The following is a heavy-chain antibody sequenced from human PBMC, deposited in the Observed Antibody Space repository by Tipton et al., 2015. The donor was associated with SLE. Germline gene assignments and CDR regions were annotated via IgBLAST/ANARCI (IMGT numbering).Heavy chain of an antibody. CDR3: ARSDHLEEI. D-gene: IGHD1-1*01. J-gene: IGHJ3*02. CDR1: GYSISSGYY. CDR2: IYHIGST. Sequence: TLSLTCTVSGYSISSGYYWGWIRQPPGKGLEWIGSIYHIGSTYYNPSLKSRVTISFDTSKNQFSLRLSSVTAADTAVYYCARSDHLEEIWGQGTMVTVSS. V-gene: IGHV4-38-2*02.